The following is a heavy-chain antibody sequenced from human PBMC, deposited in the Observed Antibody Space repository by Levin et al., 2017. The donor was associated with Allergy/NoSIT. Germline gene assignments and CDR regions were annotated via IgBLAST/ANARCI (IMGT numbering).Heavy chain of an antibody. CDR3: ARGAESRLAG. Sequence: PGESLKISCTASGFTFDAYAISWVRQAPGKGLEWVGFIRSQSFGGTPEYAASVKGRFIISRDDSNNIAYLQMNSLQTEDTALYYCARGAESRLAGWGQGTLVTVSS. D-gene: IGHD3-10*01. CDR1: GFTFDAYA. V-gene: IGHV3-49*04. J-gene: IGHJ4*02. CDR2: IRSQSFGGTP.